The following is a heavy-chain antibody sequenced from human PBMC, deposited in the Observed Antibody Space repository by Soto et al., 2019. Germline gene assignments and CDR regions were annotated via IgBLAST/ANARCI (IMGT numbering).Heavy chain of an antibody. J-gene: IGHJ4*02. CDR1: GYAFTSYG. V-gene: IGHV1-18*04. CDR2: IAPHSGRT. D-gene: IGHD3-10*01. CDR3: ARAATGSYHSSY. Sequence: QVQLVQSGPEVKKPGASVRVSCMTSGYAFTSYGVNWVRQAPGQGLEWMGWIAPHSGRTTYLPKFQGRVTITADAAKNAAYIELGSLRSDDKGIYFCARAATGSYHSSYWGQGTVDTVSS.